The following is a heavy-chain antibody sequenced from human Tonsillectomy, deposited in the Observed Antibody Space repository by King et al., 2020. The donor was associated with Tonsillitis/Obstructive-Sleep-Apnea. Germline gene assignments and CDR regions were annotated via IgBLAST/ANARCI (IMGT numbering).Heavy chain of an antibody. CDR3: ARGSDDFYY. CDR1: GFTFSNYA. Sequence: VQLVESGGGLVQPGGSLRLSCAASGFTFSNYAMSWVRQAPGKGLEWVSTISGSGGHTYYADSVNGRFTISRDNSKNTLYLHMNSLRADDTAVYYCARGSDDFYYWGQGTLVTVSS. D-gene: IGHD3-3*01. J-gene: IGHJ4*02. CDR2: ISGSGGHT. V-gene: IGHV3-23*04.